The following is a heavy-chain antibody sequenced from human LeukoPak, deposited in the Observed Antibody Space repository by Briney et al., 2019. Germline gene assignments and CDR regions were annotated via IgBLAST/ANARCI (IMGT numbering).Heavy chain of an antibody. D-gene: IGHD2-2*01. Sequence: NPSETLSLTCTVSGGSISSYYWSWIRQPPGKGLEWIGYIYYSGSTNYNPSLKSRVTISVDTSKNQFSLKLSSVTAADTAVYYCATSPVVPVGPQVIDYWGQGTLVTVSS. V-gene: IGHV4-59*01. CDR3: ATSPVVPVGPQVIDY. CDR1: GGSISSYY. CDR2: IYYSGST. J-gene: IGHJ4*02.